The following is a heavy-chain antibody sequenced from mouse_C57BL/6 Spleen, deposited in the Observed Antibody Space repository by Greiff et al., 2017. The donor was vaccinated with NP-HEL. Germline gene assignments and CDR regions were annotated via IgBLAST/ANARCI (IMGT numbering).Heavy chain of an antibody. Sequence: EVQLQQSGPELVKPGASVKISCKASGYTFTDYYMNWVKQSHGKSLEWIGDINPNNGGTSYNQKFKGKATLTVDKSSSTAYMELRSLTSEDSAVYYCARRKLVFDYWGQGTTLTVSS. CDR1: GYTFTDYY. CDR2: INPNNGGT. D-gene: IGHD4-1*01. V-gene: IGHV1-26*01. J-gene: IGHJ2*01. CDR3: ARRKLVFDY.